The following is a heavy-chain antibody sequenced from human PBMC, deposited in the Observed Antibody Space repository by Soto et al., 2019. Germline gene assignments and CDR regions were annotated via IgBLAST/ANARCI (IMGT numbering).Heavy chain of an antibody. CDR3: ATMATFGSLTWFDP. V-gene: IGHV1-8*01. D-gene: IGHD3-10*01. CDR2: MNPGSGDT. CDR1: GYIITNND. Sequence: SGKVYFKASGYIITNNDFGWGRQATGQGLEWMGWMNPGSGDTGYAQNFQGRVTMTRDISIATAYMELSSLRSDDTAIYYCATMATFGSLTWFDPWGQGTLVSVSS. J-gene: IGHJ5*02.